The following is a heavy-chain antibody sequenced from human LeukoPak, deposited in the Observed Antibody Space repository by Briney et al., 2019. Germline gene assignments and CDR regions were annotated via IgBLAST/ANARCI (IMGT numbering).Heavy chain of an antibody. CDR3: VKDNTIAVAGTWFDY. D-gene: IGHD6-19*01. J-gene: IGHJ4*02. Sequence: GGSLRLSCSASGFTFSSYAMHWVRQAPGKGLEYVSAISSNGGSTYYADSVKGRFTISRDNSKNTLYLQMSRLRAEDTAVYYCVKDNTIAVAGTWFDYWGQGTLVTVSS. CDR2: ISSNGGST. CDR1: GFTFSSYA. V-gene: IGHV3-64D*06.